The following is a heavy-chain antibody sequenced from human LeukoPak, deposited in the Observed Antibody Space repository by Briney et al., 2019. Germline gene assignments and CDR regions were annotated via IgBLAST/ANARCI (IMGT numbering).Heavy chain of an antibody. Sequence: GGSLRLSCVPSGSTFSSCAMNWVRQAPGKGMEWVSGTSGSGGITHYADSVRGRFTISRDNSKNTLYVQMNSLRAEDTAVYYCAKDPTDFGSSGQTYFDYWGEGSLVTVSS. D-gene: IGHD3-22*01. J-gene: IGHJ4*02. V-gene: IGHV3-23*01. CDR1: GSTFSSCA. CDR3: AKDPTDFGSSGQTYFDY. CDR2: TSGSGGIT.